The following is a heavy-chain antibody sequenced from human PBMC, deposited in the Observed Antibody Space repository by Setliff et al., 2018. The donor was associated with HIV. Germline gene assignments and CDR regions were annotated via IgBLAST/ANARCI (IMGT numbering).Heavy chain of an antibody. CDR2: ITIGRGDV. CDR1: GFTFRNYQ. Sequence: GGSLRLSCAASGFTFRNYQMNWVRQAPGKGLEWVSSITIGRGDVFYADSVRGRFTISRDNAKNSLYLQMDSLRAEDTAIYYCAGEGVVITRNAFDIWGLGTMVTVSS. CDR3: AGEGVVITRNAFDI. J-gene: IGHJ3*02. D-gene: IGHD3-3*01. V-gene: IGHV3-21*01.